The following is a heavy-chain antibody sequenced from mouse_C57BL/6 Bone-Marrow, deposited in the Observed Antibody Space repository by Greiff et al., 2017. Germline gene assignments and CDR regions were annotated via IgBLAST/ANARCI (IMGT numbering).Heavy chain of an antibody. V-gene: IGHV1-4*01. CDR3: ARGYYGSSPFAY. D-gene: IGHD1-1*01. CDR1: GYNFTSYT. J-gene: IGHJ3*01. Sequence: QVQLKESGAELARPGASVKMSCKASGYNFTSYTMHWVKQRPGQGLELIGYINPSSGYTKYNQKFKDKATLTADKSSSTAYMQLSSLTSEDSAVYCCARGYYGSSPFAYWGQGTLVTVSA. CDR2: INPSSGYT.